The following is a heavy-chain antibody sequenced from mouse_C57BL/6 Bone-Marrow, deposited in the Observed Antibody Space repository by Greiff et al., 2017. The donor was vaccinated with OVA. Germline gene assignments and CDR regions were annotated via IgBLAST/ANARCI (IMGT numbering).Heavy chain of an antibody. Sequence: QVQLQQPGAELVKPGASVKLSCKASGYTFTSYWMPWVKQRPGQGLEWIGMIHPNSGSTNYNEKFKSKATLTVDKSSSTAYMQLSSLTSEDSAVYYSARCYYSNYGYFDVWGTGTTVTVSS. CDR1: GYTFTSYW. CDR3: ARCYYSNYGYFDV. CDR2: IHPNSGST. J-gene: IGHJ1*03. V-gene: IGHV1-64*01. D-gene: IGHD2-5*01.